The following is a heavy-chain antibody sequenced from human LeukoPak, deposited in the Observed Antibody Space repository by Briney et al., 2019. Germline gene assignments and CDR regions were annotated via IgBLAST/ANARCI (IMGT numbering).Heavy chain of an antibody. J-gene: IGHJ4*02. Sequence: GGSLRLSCAASGFTFSSYAMSWVRQAPGKGLEWVSGISGSDIRTYYADSVKGRFTISGDNSKNTLYLQMNSLRADDTAVYYCAKDRRWNYIFDYWGQGTIVSVSS. CDR2: ISGSDIRT. D-gene: IGHD1-7*01. V-gene: IGHV3-23*01. CDR3: AKDRRWNYIFDY. CDR1: GFTFSSYA.